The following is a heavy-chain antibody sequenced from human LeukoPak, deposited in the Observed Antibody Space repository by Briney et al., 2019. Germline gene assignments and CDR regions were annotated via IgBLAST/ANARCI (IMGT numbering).Heavy chain of an antibody. CDR2: IYQSGST. J-gene: IGHJ4*02. Sequence: WGWIRQPPGKGLEWIGSIYQSGSTYFNPSLQSRVTISLDTSKNQFSLQLTSVTATDTAVYYCAREGRTLGATGLAYWGQGTLVTVSS. CDR3: AREGRTLGATGLAY. D-gene: IGHD6-13*01. V-gene: IGHV4-38-2*02.